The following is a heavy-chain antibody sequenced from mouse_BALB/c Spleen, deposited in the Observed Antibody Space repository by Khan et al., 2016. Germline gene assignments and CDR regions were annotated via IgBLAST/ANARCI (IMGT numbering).Heavy chain of an antibody. CDR2: FLPGRGST. CDR1: GYTFSSYW. J-gene: IGHJ2*01. Sequence: QVQLQQSGAELTKPRASVKISCKATGYTFSSYWKEWVKSRPGHGLEWMEEFLPGRGSTYYNETFRGKAPLTAATSSNTAYMPPSSLTSADSAVQYCARTDRRGYLDYWGQGTALAVST. CDR3: ARTDRRGYLDY. V-gene: IGHV1-9*01.